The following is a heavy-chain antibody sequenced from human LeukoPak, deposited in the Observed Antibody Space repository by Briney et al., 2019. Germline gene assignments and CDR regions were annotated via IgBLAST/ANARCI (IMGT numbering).Heavy chain of an antibody. V-gene: IGHV3-21*01. CDR3: ARDYYDSSGSSWFDP. CDR2: ISSGSSFM. D-gene: IGHD3-22*01. J-gene: IGHJ5*02. CDR1: GFTLSSYA. Sequence: GGSLRLSCAASGFTLSSYAMSWVRQGPGKGLEWVSSISSGSSFMYYADSVKGRFTISRDNAKNSLYLQMNSLRAKDTALYYCARDYYDSSGSSWFDPWGQGTLVTVSS.